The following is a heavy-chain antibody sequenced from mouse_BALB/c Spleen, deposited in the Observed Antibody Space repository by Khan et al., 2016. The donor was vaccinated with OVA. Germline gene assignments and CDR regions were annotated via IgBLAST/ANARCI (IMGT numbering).Heavy chain of an antibody. CDR2: ISSGASYT. CDR3: ARQPSYYGSSLYVDN. V-gene: IGHV5-6*01. Sequence: LVEAGGDLVKPGGSLKLSCAASGFTFSSYGMSWVRQAPDKRLEWVATISSGASYTYYPGRVKGRFTIYRDNAKNTLYHQMNSLKSEDTSMYYCARQPSYYGSSLYVDNWGQGTTLTVSS. CDR1: GFTFSSYG. J-gene: IGHJ2*01. D-gene: IGHD1-1*01.